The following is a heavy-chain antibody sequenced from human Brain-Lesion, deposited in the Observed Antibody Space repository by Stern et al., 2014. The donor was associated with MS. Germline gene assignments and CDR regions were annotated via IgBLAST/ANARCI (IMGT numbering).Heavy chain of an antibody. Sequence: QVQLVQSGAEVKKPGASVKVSCKVSGYTLTELSMHWVRQAPRKGLEWMGGFDHEDGETIYAQKFQGRVTMTEDTSTDTAYVELSSLRSEDTAVYYCATLSPGAGGNYFRHFDYWGQGTLVTVSS. CDR1: GYTLTELS. J-gene: IGHJ4*02. D-gene: IGHD1-26*01. CDR2: FDHEDGET. V-gene: IGHV1-24*01. CDR3: ATLSPGAGGNYFRHFDY.